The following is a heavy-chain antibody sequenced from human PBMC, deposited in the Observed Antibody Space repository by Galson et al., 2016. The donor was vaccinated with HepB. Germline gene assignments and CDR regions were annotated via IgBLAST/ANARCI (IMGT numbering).Heavy chain of an antibody. CDR1: GFSFSNYW. Sequence: SLRLSCAASGFSFSNYWMHWVRQAPGKGLVWVSRIFSGENRDYADSVKGRFTTTRDNGKNMLYLQMDSLRAEDTAVYYCVRGPFQGGVSPFDHWGQGVLVTVSS. V-gene: IGHV3-74*01. CDR2: IFSGENR. J-gene: IGHJ4*02. D-gene: IGHD3-16*01. CDR3: VRGPFQGGVSPFDH.